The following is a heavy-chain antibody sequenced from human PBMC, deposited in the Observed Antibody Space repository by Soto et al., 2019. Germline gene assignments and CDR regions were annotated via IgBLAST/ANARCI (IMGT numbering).Heavy chain of an antibody. V-gene: IGHV4-59*01. CDR1: GGSISRYY. D-gene: IGHD6-19*01. J-gene: IGHJ4*02. CDR2: IYYSGST. CDR3: ARSTGYSSGWASTPYYFDY. Sequence: SETLSLTCTVSGGSISRYYWSWIRQPPGKGLEWIGYIYYSGSTNYNPSLKSRVTISVDTSKNQFSLKLSSVTAADTAVYYCARSTGYSSGWASTPYYFDYWGQGTLVTVSS.